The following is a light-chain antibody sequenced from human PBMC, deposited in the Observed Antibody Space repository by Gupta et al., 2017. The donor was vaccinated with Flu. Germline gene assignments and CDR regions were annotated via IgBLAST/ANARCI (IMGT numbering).Light chain of an antibody. V-gene: IGKV3-15*01. CDR3: KQDKDSPLYT. J-gene: IGKJ2*01. CDR2: DAC. Sequence: ATLYVSPGARATLSCMASQSVSRKLDWYQQKAGQSPRLLIYDACTRATGIPARFSGSGSGTEFTLTISSLQSEDFAVYYCKQDKDSPLYTFGQGTKLEIK. CDR1: QSVSRK.